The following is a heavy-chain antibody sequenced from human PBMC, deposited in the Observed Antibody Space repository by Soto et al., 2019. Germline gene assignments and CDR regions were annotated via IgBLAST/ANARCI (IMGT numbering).Heavy chain of an antibody. Sequence: SETLSLTCNVSGGSISGYYWSWIRQSPGKGLEYIGCIYYRGSTNYNSSLKSRVTMSVDTSRNQFSLKMNSVTAADTAVYYCARQQLLPFYYALDVWGQGTTVTVSS. V-gene: IGHV4-59*01. D-gene: IGHD1-26*01. CDR1: GGSISGYY. J-gene: IGHJ6*02. CDR3: ARQQLLPFYYALDV. CDR2: IYYRGST.